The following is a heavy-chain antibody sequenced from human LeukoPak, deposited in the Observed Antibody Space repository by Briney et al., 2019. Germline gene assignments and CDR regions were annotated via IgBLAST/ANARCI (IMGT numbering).Heavy chain of an antibody. V-gene: IGHV3-30-3*01. CDR3: ARVGWELLRAFDI. CDR1: GFTFSSYA. J-gene: IGHJ3*02. D-gene: IGHD1-26*01. Sequence: PGRSLRLSCAASGFTFSSYAMHWVRQAPGKGLEWVAVISYDGSNKYYADSVKGRFTISRDNSKNTLYLQMNSLRAEDTAVYYCARVGWELLRAFDIWGQGTMVTVSS. CDR2: ISYDGSNK.